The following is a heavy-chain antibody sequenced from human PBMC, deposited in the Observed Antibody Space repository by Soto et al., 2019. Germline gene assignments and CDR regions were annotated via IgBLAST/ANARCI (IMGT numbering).Heavy chain of an antibody. D-gene: IGHD6-19*01. CDR3: AREFAGAVAYYFDY. V-gene: IGHV4-59*01. Sequence: SETLSLTCTVSGGSISNYYWHCIRQSPGKLLEWIGYFYFSGRTKYNPSLKSRVTISFDTSKNQVSLKLTSVTAADTAVYYCAREFAGAVAYYFDYWGQGTLVTVSS. CDR1: GGSISNYY. J-gene: IGHJ4*02. CDR2: FYFSGRT.